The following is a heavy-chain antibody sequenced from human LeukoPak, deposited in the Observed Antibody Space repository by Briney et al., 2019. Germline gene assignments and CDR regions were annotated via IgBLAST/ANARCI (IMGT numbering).Heavy chain of an antibody. V-gene: IGHV4-39*01. CDR2: INYSGST. CDR3: ARPTSYYYYYMDV. Sequence: SETLSLTCTVSGGSISNTFYYWGWIRQPPGKGLEWIGSINYSGSTYYNPSLKSRVTISVDTSKNQFSLKLSSVTAADTAVYYCARPTSYYYYYMDVWGKGTTVIISS. D-gene: IGHD3-16*01. CDR1: GGSISNTFYY. J-gene: IGHJ6*03.